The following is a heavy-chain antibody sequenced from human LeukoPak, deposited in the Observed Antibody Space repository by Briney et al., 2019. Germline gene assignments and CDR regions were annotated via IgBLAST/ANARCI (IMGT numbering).Heavy chain of an antibody. CDR3: ARPYRAGYCSSTSCRTEHYYYYMDV. V-gene: IGHV4-39*07. D-gene: IGHD2-2*01. CDR2: IYYSGST. Sequence: TSETLSLTCTVSGGSISSSSYYWGWIRQPPGKGLEWIGSIYYSGSTYYNPSLKSRVTISVDTSKNQFSLKLSSVTAADTAVYYCARPYRAGYCSSTSCRTEHYYYYMDVWGKGTTVTVSS. J-gene: IGHJ6*03. CDR1: GGSISSSSYY.